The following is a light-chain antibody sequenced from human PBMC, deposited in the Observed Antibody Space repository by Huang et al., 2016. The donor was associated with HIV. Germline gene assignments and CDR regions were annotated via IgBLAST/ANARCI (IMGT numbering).Light chain of an antibody. CDR1: QSLSSQ. CDR3: QQYNDWPLT. CDR2: GVS. V-gene: IGKV3-15*01. J-gene: IGKJ1*01. Sequence: EIVMTQSPATLSVSPGERVTLSCRASQSLSSQLSWYQQKRGQAPRLLSYGVSTRATDIPARFSGSGSGTDFTLTINSLQSEDFATYYCQQYNDWPLTFGQGTEMEIK.